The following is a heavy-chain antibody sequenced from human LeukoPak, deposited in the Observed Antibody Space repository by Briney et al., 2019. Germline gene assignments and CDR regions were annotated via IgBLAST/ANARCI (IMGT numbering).Heavy chain of an antibody. CDR1: GASTSAYY. J-gene: IGHJ3*01. D-gene: IGHD1-26*01. Sequence: PSETLSLTSTVSGASTSAYYWSWIRQPPGKGLEWIGYSYSGGNANYNPSLKSRVTISIDTSENQFSLRLTSVTAADTAVYFCAHSKRGGGYYINAFAVWGQGALVTISS. CDR3: AHSKRGGGYYINAFAV. V-gene: IGHV4-59*01. CDR2: SYSGGNA.